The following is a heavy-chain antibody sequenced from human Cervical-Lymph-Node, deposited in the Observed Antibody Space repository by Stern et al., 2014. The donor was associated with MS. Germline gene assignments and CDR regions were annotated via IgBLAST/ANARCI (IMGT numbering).Heavy chain of an antibody. CDR1: GFTFSSYG. Sequence: VQLVESGGGVVQPGRSLRLSCAASGFTFSSYGMHWVRQAPGKGLEWVAVIWYDGSNKYYADSVKGRFTISRDNSKNTLYLQMNSLRAEDTAVYYCARDSGHDKYGDYSYYYYGMDVWGQGTTVTVSS. V-gene: IGHV3-33*01. CDR2: IWYDGSNK. D-gene: IGHD4-17*01. J-gene: IGHJ6*02. CDR3: ARDSGHDKYGDYSYYYYGMDV.